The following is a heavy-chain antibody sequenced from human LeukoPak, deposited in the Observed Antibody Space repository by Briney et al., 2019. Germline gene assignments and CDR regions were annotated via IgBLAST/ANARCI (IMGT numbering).Heavy chain of an antibody. CDR2: IYYSGYT. CDR1: GGSISSYY. D-gene: IGHD3-16*01. J-gene: IGHJ6*03. CDR3: ARETSQKGAHYMDV. Sequence: SETLSLTCTVSGGSISSYYWSWIRQPPGKRLKWIGNIYYSGYTTYSPSLRSRVTISVDTSKNQFSLKLSSATAADTAVYYCARETSQKGAHYMDVWGKGTTITISS. V-gene: IGHV4-59*01.